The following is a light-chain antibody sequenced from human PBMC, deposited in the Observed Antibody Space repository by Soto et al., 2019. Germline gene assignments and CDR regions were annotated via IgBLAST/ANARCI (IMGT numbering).Light chain of an antibody. CDR3: QQRSPPVT. CDR2: DAS. Sequence: EIVLTQSPATLSLSPGERATLSCRASQSVSSYLAWYQQKPGQAPRLLIYDASNRATGIPARFSGSGSGTDFTLTISSLEPEDFPVYYCQQRSPPVTFGGGTKVEIK. J-gene: IGKJ4*01. CDR1: QSVSSY. V-gene: IGKV3-11*01.